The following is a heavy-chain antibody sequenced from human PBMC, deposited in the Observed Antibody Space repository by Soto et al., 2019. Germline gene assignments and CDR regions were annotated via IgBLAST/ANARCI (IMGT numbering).Heavy chain of an antibody. CDR3: ARQDYGDYYFDY. Sequence: GESLKISCAASGFTFSSYAMSWVRQAPGKGLEWVSAISGSGGSTYYADSVKGRFTISRDNSKNTLYLQMNSLRAEDTAVYYCARQDYGDYYFDYWGQGTLVTVSS. V-gene: IGHV3-23*01. J-gene: IGHJ4*02. D-gene: IGHD4-17*01. CDR2: ISGSGGST. CDR1: GFTFSSYA.